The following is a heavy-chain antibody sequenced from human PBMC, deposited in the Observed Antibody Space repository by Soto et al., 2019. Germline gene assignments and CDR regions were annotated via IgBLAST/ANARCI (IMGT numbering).Heavy chain of an antibody. CDR2: IKQDGSEK. Sequence: EVQLVESGGGLVQPGGSLRLSCAASGFTFSSYWMSWVRQAPGKGLEWEANIKQDGSEKYYVDSVKGRFTISRDNAKNSLYLQMNSLRAEDTAVYYCARDEDYGSGSDHFDYWGQGTLVTVSS. J-gene: IGHJ4*02. D-gene: IGHD3-10*01. CDR1: GFTFSSYW. CDR3: ARDEDYGSGSDHFDY. V-gene: IGHV3-7*05.